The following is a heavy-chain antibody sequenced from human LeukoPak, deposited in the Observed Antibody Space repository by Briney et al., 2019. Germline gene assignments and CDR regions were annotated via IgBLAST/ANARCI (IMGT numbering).Heavy chain of an antibody. Sequence: PGGSLRLSCAASGFTFSTYAMSWVRQAPGKGLEWVSGISASGGTTYYADSVKGRFTISRDNSKNTLYLQMNSLRAEDTAVYYCAKSPTMVRGVINTKYIDYWGQGTLVTVSS. CDR1: GFTFSTYA. V-gene: IGHV3-23*01. CDR3: AKSPTMVRGVINTKYIDY. D-gene: IGHD3-10*01. J-gene: IGHJ4*02. CDR2: ISASGGTT.